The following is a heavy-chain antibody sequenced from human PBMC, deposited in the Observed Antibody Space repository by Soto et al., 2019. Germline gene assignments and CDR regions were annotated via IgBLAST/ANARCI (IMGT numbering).Heavy chain of an antibody. V-gene: IGHV4-30-4*01. CDR2: IYYSGST. D-gene: IGHD6-19*01. Sequence: QVQLQESGPGLVKPSQTLSLTCTVSGGSISSGDYYWSWIRQPPGKGLEWIGYIYYSGSTYYNPSIKRRVTISVDASKNPFSLKLSSVTAADTAVYYCAGERPDGCRLDPWGQGTLVTVSS. CDR1: GGSISSGDYY. CDR3: AGERPDGCRLDP. J-gene: IGHJ5*02.